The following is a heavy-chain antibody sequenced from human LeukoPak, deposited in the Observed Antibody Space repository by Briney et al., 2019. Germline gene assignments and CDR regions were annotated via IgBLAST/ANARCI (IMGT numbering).Heavy chain of an antibody. D-gene: IGHD6-13*01. CDR1: GFTFDDYA. CDR3: ARVILGSRDFDY. V-gene: IGHV3-43*02. J-gene: IGHJ4*02. CDR2: ISGDGGST. Sequence: GGSLRLSCAASGFTFDDYAMHWVRQAPGKGLEWVSLISGDGGSTYYADSVKGRFTISRDNSKNSLYLQMNSLRAEDTAVYYCARVILGSRDFDYWGQGTLVTVSS.